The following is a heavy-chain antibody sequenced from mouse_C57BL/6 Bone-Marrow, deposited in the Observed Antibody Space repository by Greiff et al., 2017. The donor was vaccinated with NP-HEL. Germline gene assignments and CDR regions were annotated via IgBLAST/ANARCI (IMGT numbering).Heavy chain of an antibody. D-gene: IGHD2-4*01. CDR3: AREIDYGYFDV. CDR2: IYPGSGNT. Sequence: QVQLKQSGAELVRPGASVKLSCKASGYTFTDYYINWVKQRPGQGLEWIARIYPGSGNTYYNEKFKGKATLTAEKSSSTAYMQLSSLTSEDSAVYFCAREIDYGYFDVWGTGTTVTVSS. CDR1: GYTFTDYY. J-gene: IGHJ1*03. V-gene: IGHV1-76*01.